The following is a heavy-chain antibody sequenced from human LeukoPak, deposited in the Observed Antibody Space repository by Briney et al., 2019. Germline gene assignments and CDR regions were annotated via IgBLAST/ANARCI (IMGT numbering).Heavy chain of an antibody. Sequence: GGSLRLSCAASGFTFNAFGMNWVRQAPGKGLEWVSYIGTTSGAIYYADSVKGRFTISRDNSKNTLYLQMNSLRAEDTAVYYCAKERFGARFDYWGQGTLVTVSS. J-gene: IGHJ4*02. D-gene: IGHD3-10*01. CDR3: AKERFGARFDY. CDR2: IGTTSGAI. V-gene: IGHV3-48*01. CDR1: GFTFNAFG.